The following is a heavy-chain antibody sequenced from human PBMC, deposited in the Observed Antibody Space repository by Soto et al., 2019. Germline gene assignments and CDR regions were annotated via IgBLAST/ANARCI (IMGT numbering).Heavy chain of an antibody. Sequence: PGGSLRLSCAASGFTFSSYAMHWVRQAPGKGLEWVAVISYDGSNKYYADSVKGRFTISRDNSKNTLYLQMNSLRAEDTAVYYCARANSVVAPAARSVFDYWGQGTLVTVSS. D-gene: IGHD2-2*01. CDR1: GFTFSSYA. CDR2: ISYDGSNK. V-gene: IGHV3-30-3*01. J-gene: IGHJ4*02. CDR3: ARANSVVAPAARSVFDY.